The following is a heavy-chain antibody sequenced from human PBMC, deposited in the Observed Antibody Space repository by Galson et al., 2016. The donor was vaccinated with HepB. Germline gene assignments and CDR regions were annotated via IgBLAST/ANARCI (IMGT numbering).Heavy chain of an antibody. Sequence: SLRLSCAASGFNFGDYCMSWFRQAPGKGLEWVGFIRNKAFDGTTEYAASVRGRFTISRDDSQRIAYLQMNSLKTDDTAVYYCSRDPEFSSGFSFYLWGQGTPVTVSS. CDR3: SRDPEFSSGFSFYL. D-gene: IGHD3-22*01. J-gene: IGHJ1*01. CDR1: GFNFGDYC. V-gene: IGHV3-49*03. CDR2: IRNKAFDGTT.